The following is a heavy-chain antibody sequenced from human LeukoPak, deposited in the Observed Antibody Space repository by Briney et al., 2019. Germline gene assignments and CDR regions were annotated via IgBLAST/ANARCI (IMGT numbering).Heavy chain of an antibody. Sequence: GGSLRLSCAASGFIFTNYGMSWVRPAPGKGLEWVSGINWNGGSTGYADSVMGRFTISRDNAKNSLYLQMNSLRAEDTALYYCARDHLRGSYSGYWGQGTLVTVSS. CDR1: GFIFTNYG. V-gene: IGHV3-20*04. J-gene: IGHJ4*02. CDR2: INWNGGST. CDR3: ARDHLRGSYSGY. D-gene: IGHD1-26*01.